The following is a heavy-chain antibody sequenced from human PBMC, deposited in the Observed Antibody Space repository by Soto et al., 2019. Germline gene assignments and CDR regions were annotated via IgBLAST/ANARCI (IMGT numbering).Heavy chain of an antibody. CDR2: IYYSGST. V-gene: IGHV4-59*01. D-gene: IGHD3-3*01. J-gene: IGHJ5*02. CDR3: ARHGGFWSGYLQHKWFDP. CDR1: GGSISSYY. Sequence: SETLSLTCTVSGGSISSYYWSWIRQPPGKGLEWIGYIYYSGSTNYNPSLKSRVTISVDTSKNQFSLKLSSVTAADTAVYYCARHGGFWSGYLQHKWFDPWGQGTLVTVSS.